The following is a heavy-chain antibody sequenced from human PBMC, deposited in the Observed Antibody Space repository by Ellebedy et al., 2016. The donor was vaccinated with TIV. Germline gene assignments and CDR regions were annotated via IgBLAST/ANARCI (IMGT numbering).Heavy chain of an antibody. V-gene: IGHV4-59*08. Sequence: MPSETLSLTCTVSGGSIRSYYWTWIRQPPGKGLEWIGYSYYTGSTNYNPSLKSRVTISVDTSKNQFSLNLSSVTAADTGVYYCARHVEMEWLLSPVYGLDVWGQGTTVTVSS. CDR2: SYYTGST. CDR3: ARHVEMEWLLSPVYGLDV. J-gene: IGHJ6*02. CDR1: GGSIRSYY. D-gene: IGHD3-3*01.